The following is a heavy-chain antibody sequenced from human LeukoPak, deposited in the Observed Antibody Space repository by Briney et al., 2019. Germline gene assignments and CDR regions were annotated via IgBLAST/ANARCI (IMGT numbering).Heavy chain of an antibody. CDR3: ARDRDPYYYDSSGPQSPLFFDI. Sequence: GGSLRLSCVASAFTFARHWMSWVRQAPGKPLEWVATIRQDGGAKYYLDSVKGRFIISRDNARNSLSLQMDSLRAEDTAVYYCARDRDPYYYDSSGPQSPLFFDIWGQGTMVTVSS. J-gene: IGHJ3*02. V-gene: IGHV3-7*01. D-gene: IGHD3-22*01. CDR1: AFTFARHW. CDR2: IRQDGGAK.